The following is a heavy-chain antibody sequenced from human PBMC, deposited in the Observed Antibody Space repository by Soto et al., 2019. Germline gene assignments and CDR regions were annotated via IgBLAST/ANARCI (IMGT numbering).Heavy chain of an antibody. D-gene: IGHD2-15*01. Sequence: PSETLSLTCTVSGGSISSYYWSWIRQPPGKGLEWIGYIYYSGSTNYNPSIKSRVTISVDTSKNQFSLKLSSVTAADTAVYYCARHGLGSTSLDAFDIWGQGTMVTVSS. CDR1: GGSISSYY. CDR3: ARHGLGSTSLDAFDI. V-gene: IGHV4-59*08. J-gene: IGHJ3*02. CDR2: IYYSGST.